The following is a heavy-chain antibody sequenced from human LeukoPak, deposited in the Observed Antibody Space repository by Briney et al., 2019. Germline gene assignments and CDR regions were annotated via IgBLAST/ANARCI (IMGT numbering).Heavy chain of an antibody. Sequence: SVKVSCKASDYTFTSYAISWVRQAPGQGLEWMGGIIPIFATTNYAQKFQGRVTITADESTSTAYMELSSLRSEDTAVYYCARVDPPLYYYDSSGYHDAFDIWGQGTMVTVSS. J-gene: IGHJ3*02. CDR3: ARVDPPLYYYDSSGYHDAFDI. D-gene: IGHD3-22*01. CDR1: DYTFTSYA. V-gene: IGHV1-69*13. CDR2: IIPIFATT.